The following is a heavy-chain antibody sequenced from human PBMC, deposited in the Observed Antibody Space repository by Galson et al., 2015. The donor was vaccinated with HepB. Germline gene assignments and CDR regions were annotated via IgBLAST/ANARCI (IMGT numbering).Heavy chain of an antibody. V-gene: IGHV4-39*01. Sequence: ETLSLTCSVSGGSVTRTTYYCGWIRRPPGKGLEWIGSMYYSGSTYYNPSLKSRVSISIDTSKSQFSLKVRSVTAADTAVYYCVRHQLGHGYGSDDWGQGTLVTVSS. CDR1: GGSVTRTTYY. CDR3: VRHQLGHGYGSDD. D-gene: IGHD3-10*01. J-gene: IGHJ4*02. CDR2: MYYSGST.